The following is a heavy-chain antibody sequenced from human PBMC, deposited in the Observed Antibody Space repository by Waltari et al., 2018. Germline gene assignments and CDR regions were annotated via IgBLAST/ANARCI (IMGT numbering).Heavy chain of an antibody. Sequence: KKPVSSVKVSCKASGGTFSNYAISWVRQAPGQGLEWMGGIIPILGIANYAQKFQGRVTITADKSTSTAYMELSSLRSEDTAVYYCARMVAASADAFDIWGQGTMVTVSS. CDR3: ARMVAASADAFDI. CDR2: IIPILGIA. J-gene: IGHJ3*02. D-gene: IGHD2-15*01. CDR1: GGTFSNYA. V-gene: IGHV1-69*10.